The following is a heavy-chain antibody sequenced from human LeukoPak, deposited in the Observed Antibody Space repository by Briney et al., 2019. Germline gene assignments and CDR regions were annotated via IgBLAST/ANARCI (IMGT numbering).Heavy chain of an antibody. Sequence: GASVKVSCKASGGTFSSYAISWVRQAPGQGLEWMGGIIPIFGTANYAQKFQGRVTITADESTSTAYMELSSLRSEDTAVYYCARSRDHSGSWFDYWGQGTLVTVSS. D-gene: IGHD6-13*01. CDR1: GGTFSSYA. CDR3: ARSRDHSGSWFDY. V-gene: IGHV1-69*13. J-gene: IGHJ5*01. CDR2: IIPIFGTA.